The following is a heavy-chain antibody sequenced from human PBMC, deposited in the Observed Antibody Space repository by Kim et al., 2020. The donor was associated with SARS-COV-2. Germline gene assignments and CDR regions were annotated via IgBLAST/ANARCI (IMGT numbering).Heavy chain of an antibody. J-gene: IGHJ4*02. V-gene: IGHV3-21*01. D-gene: IGHD6-13*01. CDR3: AREGIAAAGRDFDY. Sequence: AASVKGRFTISRDNAKNSLYLQMNSLRAEDTAVYYCAREGIAAAGRDFDYWGQGTLVTVSS.